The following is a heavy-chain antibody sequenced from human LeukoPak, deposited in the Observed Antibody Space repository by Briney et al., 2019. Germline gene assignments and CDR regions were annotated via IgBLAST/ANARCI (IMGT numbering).Heavy chain of an antibody. Sequence: PGGSLRLSCVVSGFTFTDYEMNWVRQAPGKGLEWVSYASTSGTTMYYADSVKGRFTISRDNAKNSLYLQMNSLRAEDTAVYYCVIRDRHTDHWGQGTLVTVSS. CDR1: GFTFTDYE. J-gene: IGHJ4*02. CDR2: ASTSGTTM. D-gene: IGHD5-24*01. V-gene: IGHV3-48*03. CDR3: VIRDRHTDH.